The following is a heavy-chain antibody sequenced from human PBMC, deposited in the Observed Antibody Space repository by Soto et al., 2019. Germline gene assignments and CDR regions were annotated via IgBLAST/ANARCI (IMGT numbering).Heavy chain of an antibody. CDR2: THYSETA. Sequence: QVQLQESGPGLVKPSETLSLTCSVSGGSISGDYWSWVRQPPGKGLEWIGFTHYSETAYYNPSLKSLLTLSLDTSKNTFSLMLTSVTAADTAVYYCARLGVCGDECYSFDYWGQGSLVTVSS. CDR1: GGSISGDY. D-gene: IGHD2-21*01. V-gene: IGHV4-59*08. CDR3: ARLGVCGDECYSFDY. J-gene: IGHJ4*02.